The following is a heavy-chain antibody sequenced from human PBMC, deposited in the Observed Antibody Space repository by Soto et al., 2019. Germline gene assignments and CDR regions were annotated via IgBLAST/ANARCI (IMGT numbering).Heavy chain of an antibody. CDR2: TYYRSKWYN. CDR3: ARYLVENVRYCDWLTEDAFDI. CDR1: GDSVSSNSAA. Sequence: PSQTLSLTCAISGDSVSSNSAAWNWIRQSPSRGLEWLGRTYYRSKWYNDYAVSVKSRITINPDTSKNQFSLQLNSVTPEDTAVYYCARYLVENVRYCDWLTEDAFDIWGQGTMVTVSS. D-gene: IGHD3-9*01. J-gene: IGHJ3*02. V-gene: IGHV6-1*01.